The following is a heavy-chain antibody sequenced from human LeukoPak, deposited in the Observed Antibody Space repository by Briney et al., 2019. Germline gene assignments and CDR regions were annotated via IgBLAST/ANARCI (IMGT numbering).Heavy chain of an antibody. Sequence: PGGSLRLSCAASGFTFSSYAMHWVRQAPGKGLEWVAVISYDGSNKYYADSVKGRFTISRDNSKNTLYLQMNSLRAEDTAVYYCAREPITKRDIVVVPAAIPGYFDYWGQGTLVTVSS. V-gene: IGHV3-30-3*01. CDR1: GFTFSSYA. CDR3: AREPITKRDIVVVPAAIPGYFDY. D-gene: IGHD2-2*02. J-gene: IGHJ4*02. CDR2: ISYDGSNK.